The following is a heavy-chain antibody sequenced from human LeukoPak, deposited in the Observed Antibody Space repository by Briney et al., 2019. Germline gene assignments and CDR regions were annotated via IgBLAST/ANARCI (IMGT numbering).Heavy chain of an antibody. CDR2: INPNSGGT. D-gene: IGHD1-26*01. CDR1: GYTFTGYY. Sequence: GASVKVSCTASGYTFTGYYMHWVRQAPGQGLEWMGWINPNSGGTNYAQKFQGRVTMTRDTSISTAYMELSRLRSDDTAVYYCARTSGSYWARAFDIWGQGTMVTVSS. J-gene: IGHJ3*02. CDR3: ARTSGSYWARAFDI. V-gene: IGHV1-2*02.